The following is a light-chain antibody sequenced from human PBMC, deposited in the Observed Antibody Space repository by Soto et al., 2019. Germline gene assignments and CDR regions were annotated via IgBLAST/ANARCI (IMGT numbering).Light chain of an antibody. Sequence: QSVLTQPASVSGSPGQSITISCTGTSSDVGGYKYVSWYQQHPGKAPKLTIYEVSNRPSGVSNRFSGSKSGNTASLTISGLQTEDEADYYCSSYTSSSTVLFGGGIKLTVL. CDR2: EVS. V-gene: IGLV2-14*01. CDR1: SSDVGGYKY. CDR3: SSYTSSSTVL. J-gene: IGLJ2*01.